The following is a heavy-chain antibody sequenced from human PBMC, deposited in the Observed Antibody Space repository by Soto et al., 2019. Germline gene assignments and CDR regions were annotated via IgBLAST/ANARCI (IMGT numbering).Heavy chain of an antibody. Sequence: EVQLVESGGDLVQPGGSLRLSCAASGFTVSSHYMNWVRQAPGKGLEWVSLIQSGGSTFYADSVKGRFTISRDNSKNTLFLQINSLRVEDTAMYYCSRDDVYCSGGSCYGVPIDVWGRGTTVTVSS. CDR2: IQSGGST. CDR1: GFTVSSHY. J-gene: IGHJ6*03. V-gene: IGHV3-66*01. CDR3: SRDDVYCSGGSCYGVPIDV. D-gene: IGHD2-15*01.